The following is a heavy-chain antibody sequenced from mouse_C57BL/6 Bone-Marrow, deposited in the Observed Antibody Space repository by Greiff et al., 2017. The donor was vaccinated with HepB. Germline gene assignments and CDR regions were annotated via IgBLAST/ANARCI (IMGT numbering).Heavy chain of an antibody. CDR3: ARGHYYGSSYDAMDY. CDR2: INYDGSST. CDR1: GFTFSDYY. D-gene: IGHD1-1*01. Sequence: DVHLVESEGGLVQPGSSMKLSCTASGFTFSDYYMAWVRQVPEKGLEWVANINYDGSSTYYLDSLKSRFIISRDNAKNILYLQMSSLKSEDTATYYCARGHYYGSSYDAMDYWGQGTSVTVSS. V-gene: IGHV5-16*01. J-gene: IGHJ4*01.